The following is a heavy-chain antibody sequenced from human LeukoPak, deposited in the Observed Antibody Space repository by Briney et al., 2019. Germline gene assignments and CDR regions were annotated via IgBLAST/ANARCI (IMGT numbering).Heavy chain of an antibody. CDR3: AKELHGSGNYAFDY. Sequence: GGSLRLSCAASGFTFSSCALSWVRQAPGKGLEWVSTVSVNGGTTYYADSMKGRFTISRDNSKNTLYLQMNSLRAEDTAVYFCAKELHGSGNYAFDYWGQGTLVTVSS. V-gene: IGHV3-23*01. CDR2: VSVNGGTT. J-gene: IGHJ4*02. CDR1: GFTFSSCA. D-gene: IGHD3-10*01.